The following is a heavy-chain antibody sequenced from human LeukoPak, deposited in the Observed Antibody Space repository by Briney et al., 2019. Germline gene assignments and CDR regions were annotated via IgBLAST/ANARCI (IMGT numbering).Heavy chain of an antibody. V-gene: IGHV3-30*02. CDR3: AKGLGGAVAGTPFDY. D-gene: IGHD6-19*01. CDR2: IRYDGSNK. CDR1: GFTFSSYG. Sequence: PGGSLRLSCAASGFTFSSYGMHWVRQAPGKGLEWVAFIRYDGSNKYYADSVKGRFTISRDNSKNTLYLQMNSLRAEDTAVYYCAKGLGGAVAGTPFDYWGQGTLVTVSS. J-gene: IGHJ4*02.